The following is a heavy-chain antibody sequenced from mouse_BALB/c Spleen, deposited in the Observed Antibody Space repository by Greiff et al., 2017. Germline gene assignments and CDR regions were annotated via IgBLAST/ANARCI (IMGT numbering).Heavy chain of an antibody. CDR3: ARHRASLLRPYFDY. CDR1: GFAFSSYD. Sequence: EVQGVESGGGLVKPGGSLKLSCAASGFAFSSYDMSWVRQTPEKRLEWVAYISSGGGSTYYPDTVKGRFTISRDNAKNTLYLQMSSLKSEDTAMYYCARHRASLLRPYFDYWGQGTTLTVAS. D-gene: IGHD1-2*01. CDR2: ISSGGGST. J-gene: IGHJ2*01. V-gene: IGHV5-12-1*01.